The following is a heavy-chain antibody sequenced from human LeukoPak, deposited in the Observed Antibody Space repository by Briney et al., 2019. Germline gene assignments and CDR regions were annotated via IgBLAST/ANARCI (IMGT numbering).Heavy chain of an antibody. CDR1: GFTFSSYV. V-gene: IGHV3-33*06. CDR3: AKGGVVPAAGIYYYFHMDV. J-gene: IGHJ6*03. D-gene: IGHD2-2*01. CDR2: IWYDGSNK. Sequence: PGGSLRLSCAASGFTFSSYVMHWVRQAPGKGLEWVAVIWYDGSNKYYADSVKGRFTISRDNSKNTLYLQMNSLRAEDTAVYYCAKGGVVPAAGIYYYFHMDVWGKGTTVTVSS.